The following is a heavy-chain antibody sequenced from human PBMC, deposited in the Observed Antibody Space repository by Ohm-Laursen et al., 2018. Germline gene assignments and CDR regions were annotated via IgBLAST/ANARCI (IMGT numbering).Heavy chain of an antibody. CDR2: IYYSGST. Sequence: TLSPTCTVSGGSISSYYWSWIRQPPGKGLEWIGYIYYSGSTNYNPSLKSRVTISVDTSKNQFSLKVSSVTAADTAVYYCARAHCSGGSCYHRPYSWFDPWGQGTLVTVSS. J-gene: IGHJ5*02. CDR1: GGSISSYY. V-gene: IGHV4-59*01. CDR3: ARAHCSGGSCYHRPYSWFDP. D-gene: IGHD2-15*01.